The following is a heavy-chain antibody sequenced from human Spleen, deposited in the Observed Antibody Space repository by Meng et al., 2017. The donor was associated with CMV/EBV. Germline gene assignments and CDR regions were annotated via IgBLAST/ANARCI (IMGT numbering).Heavy chain of an antibody. Sequence: GGSLRLSCAASGFTFSDSYMSWIRQAPGKGLEWVSYISASGSTMYYADSVKGRFTISRDNAKNSLYLQMNSLRAEDTAVYYCARSPPTVTTAYYYYYGMDVWGQGTTVTVSS. J-gene: IGHJ6*02. CDR1: GFTFSDSY. D-gene: IGHD4-11*01. V-gene: IGHV3-11*04. CDR2: ISASGSTM. CDR3: ARSPPTVTTAYYYYYGMDV.